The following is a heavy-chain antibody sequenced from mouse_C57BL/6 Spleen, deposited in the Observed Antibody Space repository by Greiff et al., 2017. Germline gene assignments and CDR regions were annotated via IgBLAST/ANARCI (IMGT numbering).Heavy chain of an antibody. CDR3: TRRGSYYYGIRYYLDY. V-gene: IGHV1-15*01. D-gene: IGHD1-1*01. CDR1: GYTFTDYE. Sequence: QVQLKESGAELVRPGTSVTLSCKASGYTFTDYEMHWVKQTPVHGLEWIGAIDPETGGTAYNQKFTGKAILTADQSSSTAYMELRILTTEVSAVYYGTRRGSYYYGIRYYLDYWGQGTTLTVSS. CDR2: IDPETGGT. J-gene: IGHJ2*01.